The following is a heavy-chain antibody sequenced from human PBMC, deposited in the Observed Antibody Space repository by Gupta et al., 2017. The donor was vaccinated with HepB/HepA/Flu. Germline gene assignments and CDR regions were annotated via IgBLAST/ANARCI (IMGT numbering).Heavy chain of an antibody. CDR2: IKGTGQRT. V-gene: IGHV3-23*01. CDR1: GFTFSDYT. J-gene: IGHJ1*01. Sequence: VPMLESGRGFVPPAASLTHSCEFSGFTFSDYTMSWVRQAAGTGMESVDTIQGIKGTGQRTCHTDSVQGRFTVSRDNSQGTLFLHMKRLTAEDTAVYYCTRDVTGYQGGVFWCEGTLVTVSS. D-gene: IGHD3-9*01. CDR3: TRDVTGYQGGVF.